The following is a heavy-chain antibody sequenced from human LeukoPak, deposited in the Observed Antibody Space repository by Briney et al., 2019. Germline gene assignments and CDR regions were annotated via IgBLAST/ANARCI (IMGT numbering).Heavy chain of an antibody. J-gene: IGHJ5*02. Sequence: SETLSLTCTVSGGSISSYYWSWIRQPAGKGLEWIGRIYTSGSTNYNPSLKSRVTMSVDTSKNQFSLKLSSVTAADTAVYYCARVAWGDVASYPNWLDPWGQGTLVTVSS. D-gene: IGHD3-16*01. CDR2: IYTSGST. V-gene: IGHV4-4*07. CDR3: ARVAWGDVASYPNWLDP. CDR1: GGSISSYY.